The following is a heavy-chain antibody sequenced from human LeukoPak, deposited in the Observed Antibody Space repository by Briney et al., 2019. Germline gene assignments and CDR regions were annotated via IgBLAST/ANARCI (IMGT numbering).Heavy chain of an antibody. J-gene: IGHJ6*02. Sequence: SGGSLRLSCAASGFTVSSNYMSWVRQAPGKVLEWVSVIYSGGSTYYADSVKGRFTISRDNSKNTLYLQMNSLRAEDTAVYYCASSLWFGELYSYGMDVWGQGTTFTVSS. CDR1: GFTVSSNY. CDR3: ASSLWFGELYSYGMDV. D-gene: IGHD3-10*01. CDR2: IYSGGST. V-gene: IGHV3-53*01.